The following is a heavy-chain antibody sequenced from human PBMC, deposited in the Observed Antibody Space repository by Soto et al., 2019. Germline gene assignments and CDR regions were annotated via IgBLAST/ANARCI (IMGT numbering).Heavy chain of an antibody. Sequence: GXSVEVSSKASCYTFTSYGISWVRQAPVQGLEWMGWISAYNGNTNYAQKLQGRVTMTTDTSTSTAYMELRSLRSDDTAVYSCARDRQILGYSSSWSFDYWGQGTLVTVYS. D-gene: IGHD6-13*01. V-gene: IGHV1-18*01. CDR2: ISAYNGNT. CDR1: CYTFTSYG. J-gene: IGHJ4*02. CDR3: ARDRQILGYSSSWSFDY.